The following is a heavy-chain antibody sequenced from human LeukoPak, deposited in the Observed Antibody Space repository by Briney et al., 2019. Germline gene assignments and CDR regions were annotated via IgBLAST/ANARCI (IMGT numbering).Heavy chain of an antibody. Sequence: GGSLSLFCALSGFIFSDYGFHWVRHAPGKGLECVAVTRFDGSIKQYADSVKGRFTISRDDSKNTLYLQMNFLKSEDTAVYYCARWGGTRQYYFDYWGQGTLVIVSS. CDR2: TRFDGSIK. J-gene: IGHJ4*02. D-gene: IGHD1-1*01. CDR3: ARWGGTRQYYFDY. V-gene: IGHV3-33*01. CDR1: GFIFSDYG.